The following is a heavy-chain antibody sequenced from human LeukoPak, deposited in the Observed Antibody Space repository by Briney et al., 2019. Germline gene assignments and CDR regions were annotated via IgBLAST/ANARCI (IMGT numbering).Heavy chain of an antibody. CDR1: GGTFSSYA. J-gene: IGHJ4*02. D-gene: IGHD4-17*01. CDR3: ATMATVTTYFDY. CDR2: IIPIFGTA. Sequence: SVKVSCKASGGTFSSYAISWVRQAPGQGLEWMGGIIPIFGTANYAQKFQGRVTITADESTSTAYMELSSLRSEDTAVYYCATMATVTTYFDYWGQGTLVTVSS. V-gene: IGHV1-69*13.